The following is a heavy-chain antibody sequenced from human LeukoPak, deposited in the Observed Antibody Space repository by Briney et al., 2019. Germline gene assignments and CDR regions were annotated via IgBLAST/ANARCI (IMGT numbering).Heavy chain of an antibody. CDR2: NSGSGGDT. Sequence: GGTLRLSCAVSGFAFSNYAMRWVRRPPGKGLVEGLANSGSGGDTYYSDSMKGRFTISRDNSKNTLYLQMNSLRGEETALYYSAKDGWVANINCFDPWGQGTLVTVSS. D-gene: IGHD5-12*01. CDR1: GFAFSNYA. J-gene: IGHJ5*02. V-gene: IGHV3-23*01. CDR3: AKDGWVANINCFDP.